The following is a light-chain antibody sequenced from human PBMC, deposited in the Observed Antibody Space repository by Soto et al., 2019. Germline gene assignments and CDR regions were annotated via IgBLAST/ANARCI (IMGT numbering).Light chain of an antibody. J-gene: IGLJ2*01. Sequence: QSVLTQPPSVFAAPGQKVTISCSGSSSNIGDNYVSWYQQLPGTAPKLLIYDNFKRPSGIPDRFSGSKSGTSATLDITGLLTGDEADYYCGTWDSGLSAVFGGGTKLTVL. CDR1: SSNIGDNY. CDR2: DNF. V-gene: IGLV1-51*01. CDR3: GTWDSGLSAV.